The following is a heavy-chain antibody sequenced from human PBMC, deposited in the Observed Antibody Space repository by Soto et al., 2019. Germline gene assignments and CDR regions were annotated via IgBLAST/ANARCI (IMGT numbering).Heavy chain of an antibody. Sequence: QVQLVQSGAEVKKPGASVKVSCKASGYTFTGYYMHWVRQAPGQGLEWMGWINPNSGGTNYAQKFQGWVTMTRDTSSSTADMELSRLRSDDTAVYYCARALYSGIAVPTDYWGQGTLVTVSS. J-gene: IGHJ4*02. CDR3: ARALYSGIAVPTDY. CDR1: GYTFTGYY. CDR2: INPNSGGT. V-gene: IGHV1-2*04. D-gene: IGHD6-13*01.